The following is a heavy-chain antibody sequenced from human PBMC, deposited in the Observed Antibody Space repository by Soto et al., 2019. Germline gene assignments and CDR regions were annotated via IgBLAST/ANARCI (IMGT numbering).Heavy chain of an antibody. CDR1: CCSISSYY. D-gene: IGHD4-17*01. V-gene: IGHV4-59*01. Sequence: SGALSLTCPFPCCSISSYYWSWIPEPPRKGLEWIGYIYYSGSTNYNPSLKSRVTISVDTSKNQFSLKLSSVTAADTAVYYCARVRYNPTVNTIWFDPWGQGTLVTVSS. CDR3: ARVRYNPTVNTIWFDP. CDR2: IYYSGST. J-gene: IGHJ5*02.